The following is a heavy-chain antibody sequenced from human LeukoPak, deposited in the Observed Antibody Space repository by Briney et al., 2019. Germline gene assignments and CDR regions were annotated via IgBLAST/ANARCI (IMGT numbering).Heavy chain of an antibody. Sequence: SETLSLTCTVSGGSISSYYWSWIRQPPGKGLEWIGYIYYSGSTNYNPSLKSRVTISVDTSKNQFSLKLSSVTAADTAVYYCARDPGDSGDYRFDYWGQGTLVTVSS. J-gene: IGHJ4*02. V-gene: IGHV4-59*01. D-gene: IGHD4-17*01. CDR2: IYYSGST. CDR1: GGSISSYY. CDR3: ARDPGDSGDYRFDY.